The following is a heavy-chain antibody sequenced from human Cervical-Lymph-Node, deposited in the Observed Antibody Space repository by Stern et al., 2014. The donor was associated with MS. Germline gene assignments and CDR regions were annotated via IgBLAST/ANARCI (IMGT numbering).Heavy chain of an antibody. Sequence: VQLMQSGAEVKKPGASVKVSCKASGYTFSTFAVHWVRQAPGQRLEWIGWIAASNGNTKYSQKFQDRLTFTRDTSANTVYMELSSLRSEDTAVYFCARGRGVVVDTSYFDYWGQGTLVTVSS. V-gene: IGHV1-3*01. CDR1: GYTFSTFA. J-gene: IGHJ4*02. CDR2: IAASNGNT. D-gene: IGHD2-15*01. CDR3: ARGRGVVVDTSYFDY.